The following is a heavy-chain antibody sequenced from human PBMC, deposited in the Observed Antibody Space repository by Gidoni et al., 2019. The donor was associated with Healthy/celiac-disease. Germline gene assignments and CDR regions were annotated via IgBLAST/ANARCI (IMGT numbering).Heavy chain of an antibody. D-gene: IGHD3-10*01. V-gene: IGHV4-59*01. CDR2: IYYSGSP. CDR3: ARVGGSSFDY. CDR1: GGSISSYY. J-gene: IGHJ4*02. Sequence: QVQLQESGPGLVKPAETLSLTCTVSGGSISSYYWSWIRQPPGKGLEWIGYIYYSGSPNFHPSLKSRVTISVDTSKNQFSLKLSSVTAADTAVYYCARVGGSSFDYWCQGTLVTVSS.